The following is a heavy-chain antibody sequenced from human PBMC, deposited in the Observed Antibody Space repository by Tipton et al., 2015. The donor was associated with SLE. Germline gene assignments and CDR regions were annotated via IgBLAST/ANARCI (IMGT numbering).Heavy chain of an antibody. Sequence: TLSLTCTVSGGSIGSSSYYWGWIRQPPGKGLEWIGTIYYSGSTHYNPSLRSRVTISIDTSKNQFSLKLSSVTAADTAVYYCARHITMIDYWGQGTLVTVSS. D-gene: IGHD3-22*01. CDR1: GGSIGSSSYY. CDR3: ARHITMIDY. J-gene: IGHJ4*02. V-gene: IGHV4-39*07. CDR2: IYYSGST.